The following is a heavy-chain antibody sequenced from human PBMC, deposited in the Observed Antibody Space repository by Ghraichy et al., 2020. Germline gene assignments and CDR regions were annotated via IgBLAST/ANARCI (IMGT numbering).Heavy chain of an antibody. V-gene: IGHV1-69*13. Sequence: SVKVSCKASGGTFSSYAISWVRQAPGQGLEWMGGIIPIFGTANYAQKFQGRVTITADESTSTAYMELSSLRSEDTAVYYCARSLLDCSGGSCYSHYYYYYGMDVWGQGTTVTVSS. J-gene: IGHJ6*02. CDR3: ARSLLDCSGGSCYSHYYYYYGMDV. D-gene: IGHD2-15*01. CDR2: IIPIFGTA. CDR1: GGTFSSYA.